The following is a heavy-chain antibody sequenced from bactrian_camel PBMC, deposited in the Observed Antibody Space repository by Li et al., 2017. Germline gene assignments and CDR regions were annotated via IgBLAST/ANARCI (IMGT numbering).Heavy chain of an antibody. CDR2: MYTGFGGGNI. D-gene: IGHD2*01. Sequence: QLVESGGGSVQAGGSLRLSCAISGHSNENYFLAWFRQPPGKEREGVAAMYTGFGGGNIYYDDSVKGRFTISRDNAKNTVYLQMNSLKSEDTALYYCAAPTSCSGGYCTYVVGRFGYWGQGTQVTVS. V-gene: IGHV3S1*01. J-gene: IGHJ6*01. CDR3: AAPTSCSGGYCTYVVGRFGY. CDR1: GHSNENYF.